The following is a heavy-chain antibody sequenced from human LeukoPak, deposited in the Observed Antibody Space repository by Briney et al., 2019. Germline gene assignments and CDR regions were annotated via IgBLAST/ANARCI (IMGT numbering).Heavy chain of an antibody. Sequence: PSETLSLTCTVSGGSISSYYWSWLRQPPGKGLEWIGYIYYSGSTNYNPSLKSRVTISVDTSENQFSLKLSSVTAADTAVYYCARGQGKTAFDIWGQGTMVTVSS. CDR2: IYYSGST. D-gene: IGHD3-10*01. CDR3: ARGQGKTAFDI. V-gene: IGHV4-59*01. J-gene: IGHJ3*02. CDR1: GGSISSYY.